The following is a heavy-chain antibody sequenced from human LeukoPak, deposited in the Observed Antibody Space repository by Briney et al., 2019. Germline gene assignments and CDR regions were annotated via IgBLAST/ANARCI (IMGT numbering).Heavy chain of an antibody. J-gene: IGHJ4*02. D-gene: IGHD2-15*01. CDR2: IYTSGST. CDR1: GGSISSGSYY. V-gene: IGHV4-61*02. CDR3: ASGDGYSA. Sequence: PSETLSLTCTVSGGSISSGSYYWSWIRQPAGKGLEWIGRIYTSGSTNYNPSLKSRVTISVDTSKNQFSLKLSSVTAADTAVYYCASGDGYSAWGQGTLVTVSS.